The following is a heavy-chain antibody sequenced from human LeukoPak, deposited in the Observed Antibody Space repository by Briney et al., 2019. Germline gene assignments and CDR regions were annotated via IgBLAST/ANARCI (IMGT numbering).Heavy chain of an antibody. D-gene: IGHD3-22*01. J-gene: IGHJ4*02. V-gene: IGHV4-39*07. CDR2: IYYSGST. CDR1: GGSISSSSYY. Sequence: PSETLSLTCTVSGGSISSSSYYWGWIRQPPGKGLEWIGSIYYSGSTYYNPSLKSRVTISVDTSKNQFSLKLSSVTAADTAVYYCARVEGVVYSPYDSSGYYHDYWGQGTLVTVSS. CDR3: ARVEGVVYSPYDSSGYYHDY.